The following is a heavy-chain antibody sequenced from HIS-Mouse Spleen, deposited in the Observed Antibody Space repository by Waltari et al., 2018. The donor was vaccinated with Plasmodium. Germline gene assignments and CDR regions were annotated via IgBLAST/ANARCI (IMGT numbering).Heavy chain of an antibody. CDR2: ISYDGRNK. J-gene: IGHJ4*02. V-gene: IGHV3-30*04. CDR3: ALSGH. Sequence: QVQLVESGGGVVQPGRSLRLSCAASGFTFSGYAMHWVRQAPGKGLEGVAVISYDGRNKYYADSVKGGFTISRDNSKNTLYLQMNSLRAEDTAVYYCALSGHWGQGTLVTVSS. D-gene: IGHD3-10*01. CDR1: GFTFSGYA.